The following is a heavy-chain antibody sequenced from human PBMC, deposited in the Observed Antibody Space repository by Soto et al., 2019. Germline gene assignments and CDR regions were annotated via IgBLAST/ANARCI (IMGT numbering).Heavy chain of an antibody. CDR1: GFTFSSYG. Sequence: VGSLRLSCAASGFTFSSYGMHWVRQAPGKGLEWVAVIWYDGSNKYYADSVKGRFTISRDNSKNTLYLQMNSLRAEDTAVYYCARDGENYYGSGSYNADFDYWGQGTLVTVSS. J-gene: IGHJ4*02. D-gene: IGHD3-10*01. CDR3: ARDGENYYGSGSYNADFDY. CDR2: IWYDGSNK. V-gene: IGHV3-33*01.